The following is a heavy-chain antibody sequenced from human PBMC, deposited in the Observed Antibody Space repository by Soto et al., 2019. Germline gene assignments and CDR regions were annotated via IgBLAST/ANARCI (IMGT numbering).Heavy chain of an antibody. J-gene: IGHJ4*02. V-gene: IGHV3-48*01. CDR1: GFTFSSYS. CDR2: ISSSSSTI. Sequence: PGGSLRLSCAASGFTFSSYSMNWVRQAPGKGLEWVSYISSSSSTIYYADSVKGRFTISRDNAKNSLYLQMNSLRAEDTAVYYCARFTEPPLEDYWGQGTLVTVSS. CDR3: ARFTEPPLEDY.